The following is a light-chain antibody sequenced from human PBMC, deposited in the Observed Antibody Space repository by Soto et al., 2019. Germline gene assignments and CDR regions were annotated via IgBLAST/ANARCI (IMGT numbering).Light chain of an antibody. Sequence: VLTQPPSVSVAPGKTARITCGGNNIGSKSVHWYQQKPGQAPVLVIYYDSDRPSGIPERFSGSNSGNTATLTISRVEAGDEADYYCQVWDSSSDHHVFGTGTKVTVL. V-gene: IGLV3-21*04. J-gene: IGLJ1*01. CDR1: NIGSKS. CDR3: QVWDSSSDHHV. CDR2: YDS.